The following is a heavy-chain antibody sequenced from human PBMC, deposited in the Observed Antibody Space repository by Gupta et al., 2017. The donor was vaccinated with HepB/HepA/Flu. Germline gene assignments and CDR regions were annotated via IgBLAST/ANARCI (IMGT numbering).Heavy chain of an antibody. D-gene: IGHD3-16*01. CDR2: ISSSSSYI. J-gene: IGHJ3*02. CDR1: GFTFSSYS. Sequence: EVQLVESGGGLVKPEGSLRLSGAASGFTFSSYSMNWSRQSPGKGLEWVSSISSSSSYIYYADSVKGRFTISRDNAKNSLYLQMNSRGAEDTAVYYCARQEGEGFDIWGQGTMVTVSS. V-gene: IGHV3-21*01. CDR3: ARQEGEGFDI.